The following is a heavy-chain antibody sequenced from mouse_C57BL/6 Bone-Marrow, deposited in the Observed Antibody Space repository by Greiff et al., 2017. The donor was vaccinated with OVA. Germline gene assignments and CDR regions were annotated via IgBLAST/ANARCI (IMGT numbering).Heavy chain of an antibody. CDR2: IDPNSGGT. J-gene: IGHJ1*03. CDR3: ARGGILRYPYWYFDV. CDR1: GYTFTSYW. V-gene: IGHV1-72*01. Sequence: QVQLQQPGAELVKPGASVKLSCKASGYTFTSYWMHWVKQRPGRGLEWIGRIDPNSGGTKYNEKFKRKATLTVDKPSSTAYMQLSSLTSEDSAGYYCARGGILRYPYWYFDVWGTGTTVTVSS. D-gene: IGHD1-1*01.